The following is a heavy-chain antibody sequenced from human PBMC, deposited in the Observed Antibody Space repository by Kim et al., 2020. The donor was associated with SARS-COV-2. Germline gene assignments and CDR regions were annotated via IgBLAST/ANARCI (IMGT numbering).Heavy chain of an antibody. CDR3: ARSREYAFDI. CDR2: INSDGSGT. V-gene: IGHV3-74*01. J-gene: IGHJ3*02. CDR1: GLTLSRYW. D-gene: IGHD3-10*01. Sequence: GGSLRLSCAASGLTLSRYWMCWVRHAPGKGLVWVSRINSDGSGTNYADSVKGRFTISRDNAKNTLYLQMNSLRAEDTAVYYCARSREYAFDIWGQGKMVTVSS.